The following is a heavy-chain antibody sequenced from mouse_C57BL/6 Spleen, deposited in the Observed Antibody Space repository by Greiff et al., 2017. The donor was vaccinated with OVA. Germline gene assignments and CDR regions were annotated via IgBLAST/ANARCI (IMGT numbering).Heavy chain of an antibody. CDR2: IDPSDSET. CDR3: ARGEPGFAY. J-gene: IGHJ3*01. V-gene: IGHV1-52*01. Sequence: QVHVKQPGAELVRPGSSVKLSCKASGYTFTSYWMHWVKQRPIQGLEWIGNIDPSDSETHSNQKFKDKATLTVDKSSSTAYMQLSSLTSEDSAVYYCARGEPGFAYWGQGTLVTVSA. CDR1: GYTFTSYW.